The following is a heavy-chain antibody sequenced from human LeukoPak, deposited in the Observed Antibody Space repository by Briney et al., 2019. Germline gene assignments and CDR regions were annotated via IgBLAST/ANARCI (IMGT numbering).Heavy chain of an antibody. V-gene: IGHV3-23*01. CDR2: ISGSAGTT. CDR3: AKDLDKRWLLRPLYFDY. D-gene: IGHD3-22*01. J-gene: IGHJ4*02. Sequence: PGGSLRLSCTASGFTFGDYAMSWFRQAPGKGLDWVSVISGSAGTTYYADSVKGRFTISRDNSKNTLSLQMNCLRAEDTAVYYCAKDLDKRWLLRPLYFDYWGQGTLVTVSS. CDR1: GFTFGDYA.